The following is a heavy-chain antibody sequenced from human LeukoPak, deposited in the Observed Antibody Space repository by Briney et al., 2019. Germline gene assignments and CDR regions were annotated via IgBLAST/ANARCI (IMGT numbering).Heavy chain of an antibody. CDR2: INPNSGGT. CDR1: GYNLTGYY. J-gene: IGHJ4*02. D-gene: IGHD3-22*01. Sequence: ASVKVSCTASGYNLTGYYLHWVRQAPGQGLEWMGWINPNSGGTNYARKSQGRVTMTEDTSTDTAYMELSSLRSEDTAVYYCACYYDSSGYLLDYWGQGTLVTVSS. V-gene: IGHV1-2*07. CDR3: ACYYDSSGYLLDY.